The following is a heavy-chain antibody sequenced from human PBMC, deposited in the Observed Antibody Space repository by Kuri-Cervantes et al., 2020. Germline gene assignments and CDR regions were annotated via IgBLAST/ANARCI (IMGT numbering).Heavy chain of an antibody. D-gene: IGHD6-13*01. CDR2: IYTYNGNT. CDR3: ARGVPPIAAAGTEDYYYGMDV. J-gene: IGHJ6*02. Sequence: ASVKVSCKASGYTFTSYDINWVRQATGQGLEWMGWIYTYNGNTNYAQNFQGRVTMTTDTSTSTAYMELSSLRSEDTAVYYCARGVPPIAAAGTEDYYYGMDVWGQGTTVTVSS. CDR1: GYTFTSYD. V-gene: IGHV1-18*01.